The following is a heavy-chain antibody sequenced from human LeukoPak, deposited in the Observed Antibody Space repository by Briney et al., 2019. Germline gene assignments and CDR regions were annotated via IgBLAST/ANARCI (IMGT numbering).Heavy chain of an antibody. Sequence: GGSLRLSCAASGFTFSSYGMHWVRQAPGKGLEWVAFIRYDGSNKYYADSVKGRFTISRDNSKNTLYLQMNSLRAEDTAVYYCARTVVAAKGGFDYWGQGTLVTVSS. CDR3: ARTVVAAKGGFDY. V-gene: IGHV3-30*02. CDR2: IRYDGSNK. J-gene: IGHJ4*02. CDR1: GFTFSSYG. D-gene: IGHD2-15*01.